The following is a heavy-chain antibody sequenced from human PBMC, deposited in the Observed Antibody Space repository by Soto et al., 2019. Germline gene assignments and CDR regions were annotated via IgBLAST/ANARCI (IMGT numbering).Heavy chain of an antibody. CDR3: ARHKDIVLVPAAENWFDP. V-gene: IGHV1-69*13. CDR1: GGTFSSYA. Sequence: SVKVSCKASGGTFSSYAISWVRQAPGQGLEWMGGIIPIFGTANYAQKFQGRVTITADESTSTAYMELSSLRSEDTAVYYCARHKDIVLVPAAENWFDPWGQGTLVTVSS. CDR2: IIPIFGTA. D-gene: IGHD2-2*01. J-gene: IGHJ5*02.